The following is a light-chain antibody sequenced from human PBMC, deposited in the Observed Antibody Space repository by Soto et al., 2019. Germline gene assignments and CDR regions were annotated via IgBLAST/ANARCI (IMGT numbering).Light chain of an antibody. J-gene: IGKJ4*01. V-gene: IGKV3-15*01. CDR3: QQYNNWPPLT. CDR1: QSVNSN. CDR2: GAS. Sequence: EIVMTQSPATLSVSPGERATLSCRASQSVNSNLAWYQQKPGQAPRLLIYGASTRATDIPARFSGSGSGTEFTLTISSLQSEDFAVYYCQQYNNWPPLTFGGGTKVDVK.